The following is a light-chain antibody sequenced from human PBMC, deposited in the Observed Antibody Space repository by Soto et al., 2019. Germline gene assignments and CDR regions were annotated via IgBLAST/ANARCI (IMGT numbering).Light chain of an antibody. CDR3: QQSYSTRYT. V-gene: IGKV1-39*01. J-gene: IGKJ2*01. Sequence: DIQMTQSPSSLSVSVGDRVTITCRASQSISSYLNWYQQKPGKAPNLLIYASSNLQSGVPSRFSGSGSGTDFTLTISSRQPEDFATYYCQQSYSTRYTFGQGTKLEIK. CDR1: QSISSY. CDR2: ASS.